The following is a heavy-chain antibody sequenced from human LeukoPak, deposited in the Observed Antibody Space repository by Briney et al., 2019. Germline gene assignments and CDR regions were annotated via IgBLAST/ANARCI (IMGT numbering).Heavy chain of an antibody. J-gene: IGHJ4*02. V-gene: IGHV4-39*01. CDR3: LRFLEWSVIDY. D-gene: IGHD3-3*01. CDR2: IYYSGST. Sequence: SETLSLTCTVSGGSISSSSYYWGWIRQPPWKGLEWIGSIYYSGSTYYNPSLKSRVTISVDTSKNLFSMKLSSVTAADTDVYYCLRFLEWSVIDYWGQGTLVTVSS. CDR1: GGSISSSSYY.